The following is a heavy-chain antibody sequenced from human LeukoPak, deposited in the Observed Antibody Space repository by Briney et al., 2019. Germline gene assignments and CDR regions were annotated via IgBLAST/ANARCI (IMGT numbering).Heavy chain of an antibody. J-gene: IGHJ6*02. CDR3: AREPYYGMDV. CDR2: IYYSGST. Sequence: SEALSLTCTVSGGSISSGGYYWSWIRQHPGKGLEWIGYIYYSGSTYYNPSLKSRVTISVDTSKNQFSLKLSSVTAADTAVYYCAREPYYGMDVWGQGTTVTVSS. V-gene: IGHV4-31*03. CDR1: GGSISSGGYY.